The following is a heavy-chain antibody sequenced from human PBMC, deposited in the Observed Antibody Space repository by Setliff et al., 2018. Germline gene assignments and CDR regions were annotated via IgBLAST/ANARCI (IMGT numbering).Heavy chain of an antibody. CDR1: GYTFTSYD. CDR2: MNPNSGNT. CDR3: ARGYCSGGSCYSGLPSAFDI. Sequence: ASVKVSCKASGYTFTSYDINWVRQATGQGLEWMGWMNPNSGNTGYAQKSQGRVTITRNTSISTAYMELSSLRSEDTAVYYCARGYCSGGSCYSGLPSAFDIWGQGTMVTVSS. J-gene: IGHJ3*02. V-gene: IGHV1-8*03. D-gene: IGHD2-15*01.